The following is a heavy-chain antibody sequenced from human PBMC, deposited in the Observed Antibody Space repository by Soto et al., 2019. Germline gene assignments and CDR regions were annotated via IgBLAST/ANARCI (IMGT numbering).Heavy chain of an antibody. V-gene: IGHV4-30-4*02. Sequence: SDTLSLACTVSGDAVSSVGFHWAWLLPPPWKCLYWIGYIYNVRSTYYSPSLDSRIHTSLDATRNHHSLRLTTVTTADTDVYFCARAPVGLYKKSYCDYWGKGKLVT. D-gene: IGHD1-1*01. J-gene: IGHJ4*02. CDR2: IYNVRST. CDR1: GDAVSSVGFH. CDR3: ARAPVGLYKKSYCDY.